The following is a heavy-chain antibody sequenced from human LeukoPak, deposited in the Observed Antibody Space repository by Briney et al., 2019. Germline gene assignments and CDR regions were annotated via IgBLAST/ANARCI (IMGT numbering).Heavy chain of an antibody. CDR1: GFTFSSYG. D-gene: IGHD3-22*01. CDR3: ARNYYDSSGYYYHDY. CDR2: IWYDGSNK. J-gene: IGHJ4*02. V-gene: IGHV3-33*01. Sequence: VGSLRLSCAASGFTFSSYGMHWVRQAPGKGLEWVAVIWYDGSNKYYADSVKGRFTISRDNSKNTLYLQMNSLRAEDTAVYYCARNYYDSSGYYYHDYWGQGTLVTVSS.